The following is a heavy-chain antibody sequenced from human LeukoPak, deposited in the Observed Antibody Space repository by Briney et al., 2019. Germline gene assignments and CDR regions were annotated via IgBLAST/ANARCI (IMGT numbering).Heavy chain of an antibody. Sequence: ASVKVSCKASGYTFTSYGISWVRQAPGQGLEWMGWISAYNGNTNYAQKLQGRVTMTTDTSTSTAYMELRSLRSDDTAVYYCARDMVDYDFWSGYYTGGVNAFDIWGQGTMVTVSS. V-gene: IGHV1-18*01. CDR1: GYTFTSYG. CDR3: ARDMVDYDFWSGYYTGGVNAFDI. D-gene: IGHD3-3*01. J-gene: IGHJ3*02. CDR2: ISAYNGNT.